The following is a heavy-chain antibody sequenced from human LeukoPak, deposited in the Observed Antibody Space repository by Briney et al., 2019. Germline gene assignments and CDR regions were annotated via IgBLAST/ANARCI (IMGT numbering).Heavy chain of an antibody. J-gene: IGHJ4*02. Sequence: SETLSLTCTVSGGSISSSSYYWGWIRQPPGKGLEWIGSIYYRGSTYYNPSLKSRVTISVDTSKNQFSLKLSSVTAADTAVYYCARQGMDGETDQYYFDYWGQGTLVTVSS. D-gene: IGHD2-2*03. CDR3: ARQGMDGETDQYYFDY. V-gene: IGHV4-39*01. CDR1: GGSISSSSYY. CDR2: IYYRGST.